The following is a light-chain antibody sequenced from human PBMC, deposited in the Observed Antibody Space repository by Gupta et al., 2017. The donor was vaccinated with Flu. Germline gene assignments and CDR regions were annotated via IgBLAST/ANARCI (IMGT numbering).Light chain of an antibody. CDR2: DAF. J-gene: IGKJ1*01. V-gene: IGKV1-39*01. Sequence: PSSLSASVGDRVTLTCRSSQTVKTYLNWYQYKPGKAPTLLIHDAFNLQNGVPSRFSGGGSGTDFTLTITDLQPEDFATYYCQQSENIPRTFGRGTRVEMK. CDR3: QQSENIPRT. CDR1: QTVKTY.